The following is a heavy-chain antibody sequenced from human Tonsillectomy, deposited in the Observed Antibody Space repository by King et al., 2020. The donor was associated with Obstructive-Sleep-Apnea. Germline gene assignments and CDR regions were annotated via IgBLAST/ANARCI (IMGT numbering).Heavy chain of an antibody. CDR2: ISYDGSDK. CDR3: APYGDYPGSSFDY. D-gene: IGHD4-17*01. V-gene: IGHV3-30*04. Sequence: VQLVESGGGVVQPGRSLRLSCAASGFTFSTYEMHWVRQAPGKGLEWVAVISYDGSDKYYADSVKGRFTISRDNSKNTLSLQMNSLTTEDTAVFYCAPYGDYPGSSFDYWGQGTLVTVSS. CDR1: GFTFSTYE. J-gene: IGHJ4*02.